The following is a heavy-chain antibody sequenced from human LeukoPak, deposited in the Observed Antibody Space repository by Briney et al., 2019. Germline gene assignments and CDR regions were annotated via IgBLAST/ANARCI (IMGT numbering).Heavy chain of an antibody. V-gene: IGHV3-23*01. D-gene: IGHD6-19*01. J-gene: IGHJ4*02. CDR2: ITSGGDYI. CDR3: AKTTVGYSSGRYPGWPADC. CDR1: GFTFNTFN. Sequence: PGGSLRLSCAASGFTFNTFNMNWVRQAPGKGLEWVSSITSGGDYIYYADSVKGRFTISGDNSKNTVYLQMNSLTADDTAVYYCAKTTVGYSSGRYPGWPADCWGQGTLVTVSS.